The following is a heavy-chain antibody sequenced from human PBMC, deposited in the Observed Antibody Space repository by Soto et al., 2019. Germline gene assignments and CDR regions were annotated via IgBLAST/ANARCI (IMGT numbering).Heavy chain of an antibody. CDR3: ANGYSSSWTGFDY. CDR2: ISYDGSNK. Sequence: GGSLRLSCAASGFTFSSYGMHWVRQAPGKGLEWVAVISYDGSNKYYADSVKGRFTISRDNSKNTLYLQMNSLRAEDTAAYYCANGYSSSWTGFDYWGQGTLVTVSS. V-gene: IGHV3-30*18. CDR1: GFTFSSYG. J-gene: IGHJ4*02. D-gene: IGHD6-13*01.